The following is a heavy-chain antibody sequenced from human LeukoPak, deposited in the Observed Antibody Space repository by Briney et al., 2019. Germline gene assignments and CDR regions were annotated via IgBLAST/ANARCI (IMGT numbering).Heavy chain of an antibody. CDR1: GFTFSSYA. V-gene: IGHV3-30*04. CDR2: ISYDGSNK. J-gene: IGHJ4*02. Sequence: PGGSLRLSCAASGFTFSSYAMHWVRQAPGKGLEWVAVISYDGSNKYYADSVKGRFTISRDNSKNTLYLQMNSLKTEDTAVYYCSRYYYDSSDYRAFDYWGQGTLVTVSS. CDR3: SRYYYDSSDYRAFDY. D-gene: IGHD3-22*01.